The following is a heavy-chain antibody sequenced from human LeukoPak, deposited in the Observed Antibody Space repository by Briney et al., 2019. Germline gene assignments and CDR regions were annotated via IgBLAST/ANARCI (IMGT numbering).Heavy chain of an antibody. D-gene: IGHD2-2*01. CDR3: CGGLGYCSSTRCPPDS. V-gene: IGHV4-30-4*01. CDR2: IDYSGTT. CDR1: GVSITGNDQF. J-gene: IGHJ5*01. Sequence: PSETLSLTCTVSGVSITGNDQFWSWIRQPPGKGLEWIGYIDYSGTTYYNPSLKGRVNMSRDTSKNQFSLNLNSVTAADTAFYYCCGGLGYCSSTRCPPDSWGQGTLVTVSS.